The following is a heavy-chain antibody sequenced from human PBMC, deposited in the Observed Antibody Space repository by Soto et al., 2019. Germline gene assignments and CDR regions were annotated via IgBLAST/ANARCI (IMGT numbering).Heavy chain of an antibody. CDR1: GDTFSSNT. CDR3: ARDIPRTKNWFDN. CDR2: IIPLFGSP. Sequence: VLLVQSGAEVRKPGSSVRVSCEISGDTFSSNTINWLRQAPGQGLEWMGVIIPLFGSPTSAQKFQARLIITADTTTRTAYMDRTSLTSNDTAFYFCARDIPRTKNWFDNWGKRTLVTVSS. D-gene: IGHD2-21*01. J-gene: IGHJ5*02. V-gene: IGHV1-69*06.